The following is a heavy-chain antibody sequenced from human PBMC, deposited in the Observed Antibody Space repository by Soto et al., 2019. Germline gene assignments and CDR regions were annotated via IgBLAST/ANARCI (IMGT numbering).Heavy chain of an antibody. CDR1: GFTFSSYW. D-gene: IGHD2-21*01. V-gene: IGHV3-7*01. J-gene: IGHJ4*02. CDR3: ARDVMATTSYYFDY. Sequence: GGSLRLSCAASGFTFSSYWMSWVRQAPGKGLEWVANIKQDGSEKYYVDSVKGRFTISRDNAKNSLYLQMNSLRAEDTAVYYCARDVMATTSYYFDYWGQGTLVTVSS. CDR2: IKQDGSEK.